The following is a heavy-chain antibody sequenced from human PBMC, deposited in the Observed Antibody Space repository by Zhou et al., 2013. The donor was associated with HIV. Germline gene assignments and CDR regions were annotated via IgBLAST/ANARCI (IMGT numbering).Heavy chain of an antibody. CDR3: ARLRAPMIAFDY. Sequence: QVQLVQSGTEVKKPGSSVKVSCKASGVTFDNFGITWVRQAPGQGLEWMGGIIPIFGTANYAQKFQGRVTITADESTSTAYMELSSLRSEDTAVYYCARLRAPMIAFDYWGQGTLVTVSS. V-gene: IGHV1-69*12. CDR2: IIPIFGTA. J-gene: IGHJ4*02. CDR1: GVTFDNFG. D-gene: IGHD3-22*01.